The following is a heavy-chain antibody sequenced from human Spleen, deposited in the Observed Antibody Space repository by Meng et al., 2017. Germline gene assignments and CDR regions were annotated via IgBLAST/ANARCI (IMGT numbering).Heavy chain of an antibody. CDR2: INPKSGDT. J-gene: IGHJ4*02. D-gene: IGHD6-13*01. CDR1: GYPFPDYW. CDR3: ARDEDISAAGKLFGDY. Sequence: VQLGPLGAGVKNPWPHGKCPCKASGYPFPDYWLHWVRRAPGQGLEWMGRINPKSGDTHYAQRFQGRVTMTGDTSISTAYMELSGLRSDDTAMYYCARDEDISAAGKLFGDYWGQGTLVTVSS. V-gene: IGHV1-2*06.